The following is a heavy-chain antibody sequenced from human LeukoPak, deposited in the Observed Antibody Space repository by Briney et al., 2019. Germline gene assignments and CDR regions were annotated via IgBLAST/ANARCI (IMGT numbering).Heavy chain of an antibody. J-gene: IGHJ4*02. V-gene: IGHV1-46*01. CDR3: ARGGYCSSTSCFEFDY. Sequence: ASVKVSCKASGYTFTSYYMHWVRQAPGHGLEWMGIINPSGGSTSYAQKFQGRVTMTKDTSTSTVYMELSSLRSEDTAVYYCARGGYCSSTSCFEFDYWGQGTLVTVSS. CDR2: INPSGGST. D-gene: IGHD2-2*01. CDR1: GYTFTSYY.